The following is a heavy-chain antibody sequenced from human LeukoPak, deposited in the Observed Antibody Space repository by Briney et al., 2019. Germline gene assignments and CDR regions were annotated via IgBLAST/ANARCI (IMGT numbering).Heavy chain of an antibody. CDR3: ATDPRYSGSYYFDY. V-gene: IGHV1-2*04. Sequence: GASVKVSCKASGYTFTGYYMHWVRQAPGQGLEWMGWINPNSGGTNYAQKFQGWVTMTRDTSISTAYMELSRLRSDDTAVYYCATDPRYSGSYYFDYWGQGTLVTVSS. J-gene: IGHJ4*02. CDR2: INPNSGGT. D-gene: IGHD1-26*01. CDR1: GYTFTGYY.